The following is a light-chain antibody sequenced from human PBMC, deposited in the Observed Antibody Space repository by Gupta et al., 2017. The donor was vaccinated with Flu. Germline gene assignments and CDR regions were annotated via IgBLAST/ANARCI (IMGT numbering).Light chain of an antibody. Sequence: QSVLTQPPSLSAAPGQKVTISCSGSSSDIGDNYVSWYQRLPGTAPKLLFYDNNKRTSGIPDRFSASKSGTSATLTTTGLQAGEEADYYCDSWDTNRSIGVFGGGTRLTVL. CDR2: DNN. J-gene: IGLJ3*02. CDR3: DSWDTNRSIGV. V-gene: IGLV1-51*02. CDR1: SSDIGDNY.